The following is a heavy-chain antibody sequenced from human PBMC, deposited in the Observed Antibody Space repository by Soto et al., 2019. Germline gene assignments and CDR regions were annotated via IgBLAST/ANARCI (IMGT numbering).Heavy chain of an antibody. Sequence: QVPLVQSGAEVKKPGASVKVSCKASGYTFTSYAMHWVRQAPGQRLEWMGWINAGNGNTKYSQKFQGRVTITRDTAASRAYMELSSLRSEDTAVYYCARGGNDYGDYVAAFDIWGQGTMVTVSS. CDR1: GYTFTSYA. CDR2: INAGNGNT. J-gene: IGHJ3*02. V-gene: IGHV1-3*01. D-gene: IGHD4-17*01. CDR3: ARGGNDYGDYVAAFDI.